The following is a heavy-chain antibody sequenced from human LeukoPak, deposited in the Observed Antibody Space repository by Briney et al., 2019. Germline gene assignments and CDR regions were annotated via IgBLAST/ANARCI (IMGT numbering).Heavy chain of an antibody. CDR3: ASEPVDIVATIIRYFFDY. V-gene: IGHV1-69*04. D-gene: IGHD5-12*01. CDR2: IIPILGIA. J-gene: IGHJ4*02. CDR1: VGTFSSYA. Sequence: SVKVSCKASVGTFSSYAISWVRHAPGQGLEWMGRIIPILGIANYAQKFQGRVTITADKSTSTAYMELSSLRSEDTAVYYCASEPVDIVATIIRYFFDYWGQGALVTVSS.